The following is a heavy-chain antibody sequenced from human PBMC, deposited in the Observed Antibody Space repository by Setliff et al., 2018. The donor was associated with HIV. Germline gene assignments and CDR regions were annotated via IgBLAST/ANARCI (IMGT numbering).Heavy chain of an antibody. V-gene: IGHV4-59*08. Sequence: SETLSLTCSVSGASIRGHYWSWIRQSPGKGLEWIGNIYYSGNTNYNPSFKSRVTISVDTSKNQFSLRVNSVTAADTAVYYCARSLVPSGYYYGRHAFDIWG. D-gene: IGHD3-22*01. CDR3: ARSLVPSGYYYGRHAFDI. CDR1: GASIRGHY. CDR2: IYYSGNT. J-gene: IGHJ3*02.